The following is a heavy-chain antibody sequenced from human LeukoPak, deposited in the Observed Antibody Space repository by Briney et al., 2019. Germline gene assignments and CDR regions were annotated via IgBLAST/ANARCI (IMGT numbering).Heavy chain of an antibody. CDR3: ARDLGGYSATITPGY. V-gene: IGHV3-74*01. D-gene: IGHD5-12*01. J-gene: IGHJ4*02. Sequence: GGSLRLSCAASGFTFSSYWMHWVRQAPGKGLVWVSRINTDGSTTNYADSVKGRFTISRDNAKNTLYLQMNSLRAEDTAVYYCARDLGGYSATITPGYWGQGTLVTVSS. CDR1: GFTFSSYW. CDR2: INTDGSTT.